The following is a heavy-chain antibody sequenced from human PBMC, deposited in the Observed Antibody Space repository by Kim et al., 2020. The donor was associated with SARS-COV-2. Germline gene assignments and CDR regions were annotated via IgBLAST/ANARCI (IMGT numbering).Heavy chain of an antibody. D-gene: IGHD5-18*01. Sequence: YQADSVKGRFTITRHNSKSTLYLQKNSLRAEATAVYYCARARYSYGPFDYWGQGTLVTVSS. CDR3: ARARYSYGPFDY. V-gene: IGHV3-53*04. J-gene: IGHJ4*02.